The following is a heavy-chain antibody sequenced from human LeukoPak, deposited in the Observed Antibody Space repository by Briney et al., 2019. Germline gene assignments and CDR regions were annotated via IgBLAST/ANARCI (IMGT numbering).Heavy chain of an antibody. CDR3: ARDLAFYYDSSGYDAFDI. CDR2: IYNAGRT. V-gene: IGHV4-59*01. D-gene: IGHD3-22*01. Sequence: SETLSLTCTVSGDSINYYYWNWIRQPPGKGLEWIGSIYNAGRTNYNPSLKSRVTISVDTSKNQFSLRLTSVTAADTAVYYCARDLAFYYDSSGYDAFDIWGQGTMVTVSS. CDR1: GDSINYYY. J-gene: IGHJ3*02.